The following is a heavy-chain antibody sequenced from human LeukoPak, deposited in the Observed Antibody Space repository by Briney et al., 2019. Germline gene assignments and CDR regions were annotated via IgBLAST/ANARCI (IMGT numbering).Heavy chain of an antibody. J-gene: IGHJ4*02. CDR2: INAYNGNT. Sequence: ASVKVSCKASGYTFTSYGIRWVRQAPGQGLEWMGWINAYNGNTNYAQKLQGRVTITTDTSTSTAYMELRSLRSDDTALYYCARVNPADILTGYYLDYWGQGTLVTVSS. CDR3: ARVNPADILTGYYLDY. D-gene: IGHD3-9*01. CDR1: GYTFTSYG. V-gene: IGHV1-18*04.